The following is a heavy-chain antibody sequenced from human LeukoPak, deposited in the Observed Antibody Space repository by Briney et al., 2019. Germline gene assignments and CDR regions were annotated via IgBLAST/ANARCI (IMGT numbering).Heavy chain of an antibody. Sequence: GGSLRLSCAASGFTFSSYAMSWVRQAPGKGLEWVSAISGSGGSTYYADSVKGRFTISRDNSRNTLYLQMNSLRAEDTAVYYCAKDGQLGLQKYFDYWGQGTLVTVSS. J-gene: IGHJ4*02. V-gene: IGHV3-23*01. CDR2: ISGSGGST. D-gene: IGHD7-27*01. CDR1: GFTFSSYA. CDR3: AKDGQLGLQKYFDY.